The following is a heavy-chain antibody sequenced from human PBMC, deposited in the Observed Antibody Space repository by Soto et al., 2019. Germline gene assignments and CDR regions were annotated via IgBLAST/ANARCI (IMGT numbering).Heavy chain of an antibody. CDR1: GFTLTNYP. V-gene: IGHV3-23*01. D-gene: IGHD6-6*01. Sequence: EVQLLESGGGLVQPGGSLRLSCTASGFTLTNYPMRWVRQAPGKGLEWVSSISNSGRNTYYADSVKGRFTISRDNSRNTVFLQMNSLRAEDTALYYCARVLYSSSLYYAMDVWGQGTTVTVSS. J-gene: IGHJ6*02. CDR3: ARVLYSSSLYYAMDV. CDR2: ISNSGRNT.